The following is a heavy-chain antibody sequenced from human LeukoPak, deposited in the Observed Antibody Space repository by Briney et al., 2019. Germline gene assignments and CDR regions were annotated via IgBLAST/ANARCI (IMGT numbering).Heavy chain of an antibody. CDR3: ARGAGYSSGYQGVYFDY. CDR1: GFTFSSYA. Sequence: QPGGSLRLSCAASGFTFSSYAMSWVRQAPGKGLEWVSAISGSGGSTYYADSVKGRFTISRDNSKNTLYLQMNSLRAEDTAVYYCARGAGYSSGYQGVYFDYWGQGTLVTVSS. J-gene: IGHJ4*02. CDR2: ISGSGGST. V-gene: IGHV3-23*01. D-gene: IGHD6-19*01.